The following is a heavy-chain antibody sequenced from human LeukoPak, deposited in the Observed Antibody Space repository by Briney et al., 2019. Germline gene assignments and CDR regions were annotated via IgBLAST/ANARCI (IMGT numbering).Heavy chain of an antibody. CDR3: TRDLRIAMIADAFDL. V-gene: IGHV3-21*01. D-gene: IGHD3-22*01. CDR2: ISSSSGYI. Sequence: GGSLRLSCTVSGFPFINAWMSWVRQAPGKGLEWVSFISSSSGYIFYADSMKGRFTISRDNAKNSLYLQMNSLRAEDTAIYYCTRDLRIAMIADAFDLWGQGTMVTVSS. CDR1: GFPFINAW. J-gene: IGHJ3*01.